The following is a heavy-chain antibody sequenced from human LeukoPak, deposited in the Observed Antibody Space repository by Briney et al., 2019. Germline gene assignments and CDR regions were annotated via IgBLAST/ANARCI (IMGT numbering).Heavy chain of an antibody. CDR3: ARALRINYYDSSGAPDDAFDI. Sequence: PSQTLSLTCTASGGSISSGDYYWSWIRQPPGKGLEWIGYIYYSGSTYYNPSLKSRVTISVDTSKNQFSLKLSSVTPADTPVYYCARALRINYYDSSGAPDDAFDIWGQGTMVTVSS. V-gene: IGHV4-30-4*01. D-gene: IGHD3-22*01. J-gene: IGHJ3*02. CDR2: IYYSGST. CDR1: GGSISSGDYY.